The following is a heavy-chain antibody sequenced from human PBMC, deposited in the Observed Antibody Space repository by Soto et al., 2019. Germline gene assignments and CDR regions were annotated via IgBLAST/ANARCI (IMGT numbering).Heavy chain of an antibody. J-gene: IGHJ3*02. D-gene: IGHD3-22*01. V-gene: IGHV1-3*01. CDR2: INAGNGNT. CDR1: GYTFTSYA. Sequence: ASVKVSCKASGYTFTSYAMHWVRQAPGQRLEWMGWINAGNGNTKYSQKFQGRVTITRDTSASTAYMELSSLRSEDTAVYYCARAGGGYYDALDAFDIWGQGTMVTVSS. CDR3: ARAGGGYYDALDAFDI.